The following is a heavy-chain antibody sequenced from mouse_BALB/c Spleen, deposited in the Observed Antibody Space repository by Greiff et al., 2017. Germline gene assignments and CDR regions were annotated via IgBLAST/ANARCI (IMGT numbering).Heavy chain of an antibody. CDR2: IDPENGDT. Sequence: VQLQQSGAELVRSGASVKLSCTASGFNINDYYMHWVKQRPEQGLEWIGWIDPENGDTEYAPKFQGKATMTADTSSNTAYLQLSSLTSEDTAVYYCNVLGPGYWGQGTTLTVSS. V-gene: IGHV14-4*02. D-gene: IGHD3-3*01. CDR1: GFNINDYY. J-gene: IGHJ2*01. CDR3: NVLGPGY.